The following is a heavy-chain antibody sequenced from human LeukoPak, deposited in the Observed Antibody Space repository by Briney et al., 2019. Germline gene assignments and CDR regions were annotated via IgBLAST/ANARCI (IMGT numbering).Heavy chain of an antibody. V-gene: IGHV3-23*01. CDR1: AFTVTIYA. D-gene: IGHD3-22*01. J-gene: IGHJ4*02. Sequence: GRSLRLSYAAAAFTVTIYAISSVRQAPRNWLGSVSAISGSGGSTYYADSAQGRFTISRDHSKNTLYLQMNSLRAEDTAVYYCASTGIVVIRGYWGQGTLVTVSS. CDR2: ISGSGGST. CDR3: ASTGIVVIRGY.